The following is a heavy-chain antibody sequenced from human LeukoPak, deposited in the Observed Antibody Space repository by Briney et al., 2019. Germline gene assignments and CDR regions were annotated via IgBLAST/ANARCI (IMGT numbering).Heavy chain of an antibody. CDR1: GYTFTSYG. CDR3: ASNFYDMLTGARYDAFDI. V-gene: IGHV1-18*01. D-gene: IGHD3-9*01. J-gene: IGHJ3*02. Sequence: ASVKVSCKASGYTFTSYGISWVRQAPGQGLEWMGWISAYNGNTNYAQKLQGRVTMTTDTSTSTAYMELRSLRSDDTAVYYCASNFYDMLTGARYDAFDIWGQGTMVTVSS. CDR2: ISAYNGNT.